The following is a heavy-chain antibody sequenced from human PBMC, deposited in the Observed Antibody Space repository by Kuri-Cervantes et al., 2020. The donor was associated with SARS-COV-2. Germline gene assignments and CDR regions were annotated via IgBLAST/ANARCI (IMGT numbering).Heavy chain of an antibody. J-gene: IGHJ4*02. V-gene: IGHV3-23*01. Sequence: GESLKISCVVSGVTYRFFAMHWVRQAPGKGLQGVASISTSGGSLYPADSVKGRFSISRDESNNVLYLQMDRLRGEDTAIYYCAKGEDIVSLPGHFDLWGQGTVVTVSS. D-gene: IGHD2-15*01. CDR1: GVTYRFFA. CDR2: ISTSGGSL. CDR3: AKGEDIVSLPGHFDL.